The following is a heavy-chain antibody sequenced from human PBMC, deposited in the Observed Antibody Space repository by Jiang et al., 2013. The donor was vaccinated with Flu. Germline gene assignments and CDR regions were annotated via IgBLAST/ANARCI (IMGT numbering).Heavy chain of an antibody. CDR1: GDSINSGRFY. V-gene: IGHV4-61*02. CDR3: ARAQKYSGFELPYFDS. CDR2: VYATGST. D-gene: IGHD5-12*01. Sequence: TVSGDSINSGRFYWSWIRQSAGKGLEWIGRVYATGSTNYNPSLRSRVSMSVDTSKNQFSLKLRPLTAADTAVYFCARAQKYSGFELPYFDSWGQGTLVTVSS. J-gene: IGHJ4*02.